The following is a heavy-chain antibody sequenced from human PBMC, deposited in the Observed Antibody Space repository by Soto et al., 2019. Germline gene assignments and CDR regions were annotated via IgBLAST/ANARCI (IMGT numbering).Heavy chain of an antibody. V-gene: IGHV4-59*01. D-gene: IGHD3-9*01. CDR2: IYYTGST. CDR1: DGSINSYY. J-gene: IGHJ4*02. CDR3: ARAVRYFDWGHYFDY. Sequence: KSSETLSLTCIVSDGSINSYYWSWIRQPPGKGLEWIGFIYYTGSTSYNPSLKSRVTISVDTSKNQFSLKLSSVTAADTALYYCARAVRYFDWGHYFDYWGQGTLVTVSS.